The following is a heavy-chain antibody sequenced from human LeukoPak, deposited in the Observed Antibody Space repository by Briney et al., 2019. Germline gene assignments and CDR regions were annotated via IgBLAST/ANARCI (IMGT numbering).Heavy chain of an antibody. Sequence: TGGSLRLSCAAFGFTFSTYNMNWVRQAPGKGLEWVSYISSTTRTIYYADSVKGRFTISRDNAKNTLYLQMNSLRAEDTAVYYCASSVPGPNWFDPWGQGTLVTVSS. J-gene: IGHJ5*02. CDR3: ASSVPGPNWFDP. V-gene: IGHV3-48*04. CDR1: GFTFSTYN. D-gene: IGHD5/OR15-5a*01. CDR2: ISSTTRTI.